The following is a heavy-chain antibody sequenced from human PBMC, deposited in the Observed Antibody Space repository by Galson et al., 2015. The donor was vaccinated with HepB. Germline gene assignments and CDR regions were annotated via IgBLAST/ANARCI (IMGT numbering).Heavy chain of an antibody. Sequence: QSGAEVKKPGESLRISCKGSGYSFTSYWISWVRQMPGKGLEWMGRIDPSDSYTNYSPSFQGHVTISADKSISTAYLQWSSLKASDTAMYYCARRQYQLLSIGADWFDPWGQGTLVTVSS. V-gene: IGHV5-10-1*01. D-gene: IGHD2-2*01. CDR3: ARRQYQLLSIGADWFDP. CDR1: GYSFTSYW. CDR2: IDPSDSYT. J-gene: IGHJ5*02.